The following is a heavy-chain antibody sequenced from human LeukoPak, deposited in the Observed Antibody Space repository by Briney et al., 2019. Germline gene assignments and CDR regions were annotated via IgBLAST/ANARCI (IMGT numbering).Heavy chain of an antibody. CDR2: IYYSEST. CDR3: ARDHPYYYGSGSSGLGYYYGMDV. V-gene: IGHV4-59*01. CDR1: GGSISSYY. Sequence: SETLSLTCTVSGGSISSYYWSWIRQPPGEGLEWIGYIYYSESTNYNPSLKSRVTISVDTSKNQFSLKLSSVTAADTAVYYCARDHPYYYGSGSSGLGYYYGMDVWGQGTTVTVSS. J-gene: IGHJ6*01. D-gene: IGHD3-10*01.